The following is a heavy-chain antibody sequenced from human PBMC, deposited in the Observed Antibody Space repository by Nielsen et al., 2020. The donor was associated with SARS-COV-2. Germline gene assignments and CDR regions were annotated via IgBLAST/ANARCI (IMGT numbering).Heavy chain of an antibody. J-gene: IGHJ4*02. CDR2: IYSGGST. D-gene: IGHD6-13*01. CDR3: ARGPYSRDY. V-gene: IGHV3-53*01. Sequence: GESLKISCAASGFTVSSNYMSWVRQAPGKGLEWVSVIYSGGSTYYADSVKGRFTISRDNSKNTLYLQMNSLRAEDTAVYYCARGPYSRDYWGQGTLVTVSS. CDR1: GFTVSSNY.